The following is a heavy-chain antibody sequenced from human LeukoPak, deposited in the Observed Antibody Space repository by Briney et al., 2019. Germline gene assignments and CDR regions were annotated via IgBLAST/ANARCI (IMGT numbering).Heavy chain of an antibody. D-gene: IGHD2-2*01. V-gene: IGHV4-30-4*01. CDR2: IYYSGST. CDR3: ARDRGVVPAAMYYYYMDV. Sequence: SQTLSLTCTVSGGSISSGDYYWSWIRQPPGKGLEWIGYIYYSGSTYYNPSLKSRVTISVDTSKNQFSLKLSSVTAADTAVYYCARDRGVVPAAMYYYYMDVWGKGTTVTVSS. J-gene: IGHJ6*03. CDR1: GGSISSGDYY.